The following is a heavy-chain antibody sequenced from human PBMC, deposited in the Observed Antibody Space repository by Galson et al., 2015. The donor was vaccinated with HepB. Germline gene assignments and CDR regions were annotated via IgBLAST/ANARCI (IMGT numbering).Heavy chain of an antibody. D-gene: IGHD2-15*01. CDR3: ARDLILAARGRAFDC. J-gene: IGHJ4*02. Sequence: SLRLSCAASGFTFSSYWMHWVRQAPGKGLVWVSHISSDGSGTSYADSVQCRFTISRDNAKNTLYLQMNNLRVEDTAVYYCARDLILAARGRAFDCWGQGTLVTVSS. CDR2: ISSDGSGT. CDR1: GFTFSSYW. V-gene: IGHV3-74*01.